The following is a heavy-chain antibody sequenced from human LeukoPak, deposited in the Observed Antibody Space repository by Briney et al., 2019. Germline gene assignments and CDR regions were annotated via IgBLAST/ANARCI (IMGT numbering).Heavy chain of an antibody. V-gene: IGHV1-8*01. D-gene: IGHD3-9*01. CDR1: GYTFTSYD. J-gene: IGHJ6*02. CDR2: MNPNSGNT. CDR3: ARGGYDILTGQTLYYYGMDV. Sequence: GASVKASCKASGYTFTSYDINWVRQATGQGLEWMGWMNPNSGNTGYAQKFQGRVTMTRNTSISTAYMELSSLRSEDTAVYYCARGGYDILTGQTLYYYGMDVWGQGTTVTVSS.